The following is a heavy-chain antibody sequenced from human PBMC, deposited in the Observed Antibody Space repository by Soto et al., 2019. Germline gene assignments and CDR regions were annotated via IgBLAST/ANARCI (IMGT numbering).Heavy chain of an antibody. CDR3: ARMHPDIIIFDF. Sequence: PSETLSLTCTVSNGPISSHYWSWIRQPPGKRLEWIGYIFPRVTTNYNPSLESRVTISVDMSQNQFSLSLTSVTAADTAVYYCARMHPDIIIFDFWGRGTLVTVSS. CDR1: NGPISSHY. J-gene: IGHJ4*02. D-gene: IGHD2-15*01. CDR2: IFPRVTT. V-gene: IGHV4-59*11.